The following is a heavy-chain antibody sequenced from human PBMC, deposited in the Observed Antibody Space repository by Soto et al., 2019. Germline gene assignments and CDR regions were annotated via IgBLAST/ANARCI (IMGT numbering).Heavy chain of an antibody. J-gene: IGHJ4*02. CDR2: ISKDGSHK. V-gene: IGHV3-30*04. Sequence: GGSLRLSCAASGFSFSRYAIHWVRQAPGKGLEWVAVISKDGSHKYYLESVKGRFTISRDNSKNILSLQMNSLRDEDTAVYYCARSRSGAVADSIDFWGQGTLVTVSS. D-gene: IGHD3-10*01. CDR1: GFSFSRYA. CDR3: ARSRSGAVADSIDF.